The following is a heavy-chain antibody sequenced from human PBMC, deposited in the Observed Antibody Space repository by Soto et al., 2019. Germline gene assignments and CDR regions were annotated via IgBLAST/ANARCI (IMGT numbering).Heavy chain of an antibody. J-gene: IGHJ6*02. CDR2: IYYSGST. CDR3: ARGCPTYTPFYYYYYGMDV. CDR1: GGSISSYY. D-gene: IGHD2-2*01. V-gene: IGHV4-59*01. Sequence: SETLSLTCTVSGGSISSYYWSWIRQPPGKGLEWIGYIYYSGSTNYNPSLKSRVTISVDTSKNQFSLKLSSVTAADTAVYYCARGCPTYTPFYYYYYGMDVWGQGTTVPV.